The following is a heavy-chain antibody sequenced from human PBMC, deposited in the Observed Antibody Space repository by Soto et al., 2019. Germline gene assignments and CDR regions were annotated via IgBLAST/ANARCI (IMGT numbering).Heavy chain of an antibody. CDR1: GGSISSYY. D-gene: IGHD2-15*01. CDR2: IYYSGST. V-gene: IGHV4-59*01. Sequence: SETLSLTCTVSGGSISSYYWSWIRQPPGKGLEWIGYIYYSGSTNYNPSLKSRVTISVDTSKNQFSLKLSSVTAADTAVYYCARDGGYCSGGRCHSFDYWGQGTLVPVSS. CDR3: ARDGGYCSGGRCHSFDY. J-gene: IGHJ4*02.